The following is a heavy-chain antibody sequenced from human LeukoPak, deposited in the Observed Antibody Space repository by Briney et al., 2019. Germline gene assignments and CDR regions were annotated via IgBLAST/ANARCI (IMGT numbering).Heavy chain of an antibody. V-gene: IGHV1-18*01. CDR3: ARDGFFGSGIVGAFDI. CDR1: GYTFSSYG. Sequence: ASVKVSCKASGYTFSSYGISWVRQAPGQGLEWMGWISAYNGNTNYAQKFRDRVTMITDTSTSTAYMELRSLRSDDTAVYYCARDGFFGSGIVGAFDIWGQGTMVTVSS. CDR2: ISAYNGNT. D-gene: IGHD3-10*01. J-gene: IGHJ3*02.